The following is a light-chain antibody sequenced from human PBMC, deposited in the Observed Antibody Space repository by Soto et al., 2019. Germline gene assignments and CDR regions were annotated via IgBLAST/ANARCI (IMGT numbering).Light chain of an antibody. CDR2: RAS. CDR1: QSLSGNY. Sequence: EIVVTHSPATLSLSPGERATLSCRASQSLSGNYLAWYQQKPGQAPRVLIYRASIRATGISDRFSGSGSGTDFTLTISRLEPEDFAVYYCQHYGASPWTFGQGTKVDI. J-gene: IGKJ1*01. CDR3: QHYGASPWT. V-gene: IGKV3-20*01.